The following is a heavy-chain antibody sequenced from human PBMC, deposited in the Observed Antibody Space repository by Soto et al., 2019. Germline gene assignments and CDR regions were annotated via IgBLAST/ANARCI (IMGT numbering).Heavy chain of an antibody. Sequence: QVQLVQSGAEVKKPGASVKVSCKASGYTFTSYDINWVRQATGQGLEWMGWMNPNSGNTGYAQKFQGRVTMTRNTSXSXVYMELSSLKSEATAVYYCARMRCSGGSCYLTRFDPWGQGTLVTVSS. CDR3: ARMRCSGGSCYLTRFDP. D-gene: IGHD2-15*01. V-gene: IGHV1-8*01. CDR2: MNPNSGNT. CDR1: GYTFTSYD. J-gene: IGHJ5*02.